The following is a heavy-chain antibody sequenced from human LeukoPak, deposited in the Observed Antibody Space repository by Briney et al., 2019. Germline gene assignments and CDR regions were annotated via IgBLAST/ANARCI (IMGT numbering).Heavy chain of an antibody. CDR2: INTDGSPT. CDR3: ARGRGGSYHY. Sequence: GGSLRLSCAASGFTFSNDWTHWVRQAPGKGLVWVSRINTDGSPTTYADAVKGRFTISRDNAKNTLYLQMNSLRVEDTAVYYCARGRGGSYHYWGQGTLVTVSS. J-gene: IGHJ4*02. CDR1: GFTFSNDW. D-gene: IGHD1-26*01. V-gene: IGHV3-74*01.